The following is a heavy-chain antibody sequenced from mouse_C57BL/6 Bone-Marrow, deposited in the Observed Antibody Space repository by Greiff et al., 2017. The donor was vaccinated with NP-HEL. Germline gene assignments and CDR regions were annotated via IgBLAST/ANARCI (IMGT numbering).Heavy chain of an antibody. D-gene: IGHD1-1*01. J-gene: IGHJ4*01. Sequence: QVQLKESGPGLVQPSQSLSITCTVSGFSLTSYGVHWVRQSPGKGLEWLGVIWSGGSTDYTAAFISRLSISKDNSKSQVFFKMNSLQADDTAIYYCARNLHYYGSSYDAMDYWGQGTSVTVSS. CDR2: IWSGGST. CDR1: GFSLTSYG. CDR3: ARNLHYYGSSYDAMDY. V-gene: IGHV2-2*01.